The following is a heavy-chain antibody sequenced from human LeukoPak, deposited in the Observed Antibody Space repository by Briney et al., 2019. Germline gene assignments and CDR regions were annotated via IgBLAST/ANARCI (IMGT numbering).Heavy chain of an antibody. V-gene: IGHV4-59*10. D-gene: IGHD5-12*01. CDR2: IYTSGST. CDR1: GGSFSGYY. J-gene: IGHJ4*02. Sequence: SETLSLTCAAYGGSFSGYYWSWIRQPAGKGLEWIGRIYTSGSTNYNPSLKSRVTMSVDTSKNQFSLKLSSVTAADTAVYYCARGGKVATIGQLFDYWGQGTLVTVSS. CDR3: ARGGKVATIGQLFDY.